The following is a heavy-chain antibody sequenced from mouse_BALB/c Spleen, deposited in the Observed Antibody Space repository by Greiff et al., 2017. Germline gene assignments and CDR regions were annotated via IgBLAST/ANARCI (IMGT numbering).Heavy chain of an antibody. J-gene: IGHJ4*01. CDR1: GFTFSSFG. V-gene: IGHV5-17*02. CDR2: ISSGSSTI. CDR3: ARPYYGNYYAMDY. D-gene: IGHD2-10*01. Sequence: EVQLVESGGGLVQPGGSRKLSCAASGFTFSSFGMHWVRQAPEKGLEWVAYISSGSSTIYYADTVKGRFTISRDNPKNTLFLQMTSLRSEDTAIYYCARPYYGNYYAMDYWGQGTSVTVSS.